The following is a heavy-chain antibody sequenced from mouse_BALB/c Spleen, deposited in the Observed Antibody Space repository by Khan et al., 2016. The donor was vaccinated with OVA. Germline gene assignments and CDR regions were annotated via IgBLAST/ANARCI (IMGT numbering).Heavy chain of an antibody. J-gene: IGHJ3*01. CDR3: ARGGYSAFAY. V-gene: IGHV1-77*01. D-gene: IGHD2-14*01. CDR2: IFPGSDTP. Sequence: QVQLQQSGPELVKPGASLKVSCKASGYTFTDYIIGWVKQSTRQGLEWIGDIFPGSDTPYYNEKFKDRATLTADKYANTAYMHLSSLTSDDSAVXFCARGGYSAFAYWGQGTLVTVSA. CDR1: GYTFTDYI.